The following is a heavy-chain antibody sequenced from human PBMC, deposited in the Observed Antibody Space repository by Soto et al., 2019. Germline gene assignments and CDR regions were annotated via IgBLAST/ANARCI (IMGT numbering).Heavy chain of an antibody. CDR3: AGEMAALNSFDY. CDR2: ISSSSSTI. CDR1: GFTFSSYS. D-gene: IGHD2-15*01. J-gene: IGHJ4*02. V-gene: IGHV3-48*01. Sequence: EVQLVESGGGLVQPGGSLRLSCAASGFTFSSYSMNWVRQAPGKGLEWVSYISSSSSTIYYADSVKGRFTISRDNAKNSLSLQMNSLRAEATAVYSCAGEMAALNSFDYWAQGPLVTVSS.